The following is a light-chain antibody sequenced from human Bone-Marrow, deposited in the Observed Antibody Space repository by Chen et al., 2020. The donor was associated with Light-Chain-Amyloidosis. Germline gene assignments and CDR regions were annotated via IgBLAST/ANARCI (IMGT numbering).Light chain of an antibody. CDR1: NSNIGSNI. CDR2: SNK. J-gene: IGLJ3*02. Sequence: QSVLTQPPSASGTPGQQVTISCSGSNSNIGSNIVNWYQHLPGTAPKLVIYSNKQRPAGVPDRFSGSKSGTSASLAISGLQSEDEADYYCAAWDDSLNGWVFGGGTKLTVL. V-gene: IGLV1-44*01. CDR3: AAWDDSLNGWV.